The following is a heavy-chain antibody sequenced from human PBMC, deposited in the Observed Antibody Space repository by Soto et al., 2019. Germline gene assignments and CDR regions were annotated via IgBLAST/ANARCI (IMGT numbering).Heavy chain of an antibody. V-gene: IGHV1-69*01. J-gene: IGHJ6*02. Sequence: QVQLVQSGAEVKKPGSSVKVSCKASGGTFSKYAISWVRQAPGQGLEWMGGIMPIFGTIKYAQKFQGRVTITADESTSTAYMELSSLRSEDTAVYYCARAYCSSTSCPYGMGVWGQGTTVTVSS. CDR2: IMPIFGTI. CDR1: GGTFSKYA. CDR3: ARAYCSSTSCPYGMGV. D-gene: IGHD2-2*01.